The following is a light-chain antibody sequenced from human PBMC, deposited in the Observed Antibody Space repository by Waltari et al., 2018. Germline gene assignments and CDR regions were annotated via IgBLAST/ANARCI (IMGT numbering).Light chain of an antibody. CDR3: QQSYSSPWT. CDR1: QYISRY. J-gene: IGKJ1*01. Sequence: DIQMTQSPSSLSASVGDRVSITCRATQYISRYLNWYQQKPGEAPKLRLYEASSSQSGVPSRFSGSGSGTHFTLTISSLQPEDFAIYYCQQSYSSPWTFGQGTKVEI. V-gene: IGKV1-39*01. CDR2: EAS.